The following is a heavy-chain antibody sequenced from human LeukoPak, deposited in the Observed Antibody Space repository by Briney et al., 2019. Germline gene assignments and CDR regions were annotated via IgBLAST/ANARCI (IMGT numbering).Heavy chain of an antibody. V-gene: IGHV4-39*07. Sequence: PSETLSLTCTVSGGSISSSSYYWGWIRQPPGKGLEWIGTVYYSGTTYYNPSLKSRVTMSVDTSKKQFSLKLSSVTAADTAMYYCARVGGLQVWSHYFDFWGQGTLVTVSS. CDR2: VYYSGTT. J-gene: IGHJ4*02. D-gene: IGHD5-24*01. CDR3: ARVGGLQVWSHYFDF. CDR1: GGSISSSSYY.